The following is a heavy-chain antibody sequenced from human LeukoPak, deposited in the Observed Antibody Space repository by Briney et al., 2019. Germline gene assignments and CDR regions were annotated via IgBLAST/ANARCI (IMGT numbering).Heavy chain of an antibody. V-gene: IGHV4-59*12. CDR3: ARGGRSSWYPRRGWFDP. J-gene: IGHJ5*02. CDR2: IYYSGST. CDR1: GGSISSYY. D-gene: IGHD6-13*01. Sequence: SETLSLTCTVSGGSISSYYWSWIRQPPGKGLEWIGYIYYSGSTNYNPSLKSRVTISVDTSKNQFSLKLSSVTAADTAVYYCARGGRSSWYPRRGWFDPWGQGTLVTVSS.